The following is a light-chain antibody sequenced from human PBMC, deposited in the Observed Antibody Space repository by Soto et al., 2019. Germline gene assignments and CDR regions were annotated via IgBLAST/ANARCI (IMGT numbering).Light chain of an antibody. J-gene: IGLJ3*02. CDR3: NSYTSISTWV. CDR1: SXDVGNYNY. V-gene: IGLV2-14*03. Sequence: QSVLTQPASVSGSPXQSXXISXTGTSXDVGNYNYVSWFQQHPGKAPKVIIYDVSNRPSGISDRFSGSKSGNTASLTISGLQAEDEADYYCNSYTSISTWVFGGGTQLTVL. CDR2: DVS.